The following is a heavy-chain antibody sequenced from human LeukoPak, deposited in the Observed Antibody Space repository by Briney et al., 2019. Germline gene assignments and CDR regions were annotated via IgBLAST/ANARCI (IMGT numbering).Heavy chain of an antibody. D-gene: IGHD3-3*01. Sequence: ASVKVSCKASGGTFSSYTISWVRQAPGQGLEWMGRIIPILGIANYAQKFQGRVTITADKSTSTAYMELSSLRSEDTAVYYCARDLRRITIFGVPQYNWFDPWGQGTLVTVSS. CDR1: GGTFSSYT. V-gene: IGHV1-69*04. J-gene: IGHJ5*02. CDR3: ARDLRRITIFGVPQYNWFDP. CDR2: IIPILGIA.